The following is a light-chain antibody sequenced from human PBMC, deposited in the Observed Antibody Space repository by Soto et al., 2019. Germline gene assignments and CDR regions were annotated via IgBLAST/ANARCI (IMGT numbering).Light chain of an antibody. J-gene: IGLJ1*01. CDR2: EVS. CDR1: SSDVGGYNY. CDR3: SSYTVSSTYG. Sequence: QSVLTQPASVSGSPGQSITISCTGTSSDVGGYNYVSWYQQHPGKAPKLMIYEVSNRPSGVSNRFSGSKSGNTASLTISGLQAEDEADYYCSSYTVSSTYGFGTGTKVTV. V-gene: IGLV2-14*01.